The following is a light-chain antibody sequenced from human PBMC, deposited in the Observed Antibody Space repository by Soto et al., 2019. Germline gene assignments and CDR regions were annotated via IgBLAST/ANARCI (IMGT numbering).Light chain of an antibody. Sequence: EIVLTQSPGTLSLSPGERATLSCRASQSVSSSYLAWYQQKPGQAPRLLIYGASSRATGIPDRFSGSGSGTDFPLTISRLEPEDLAVYYGQNYGTSPPTFGQGPRVEI. J-gene: IGKJ1*01. CDR2: GAS. CDR3: QNYGTSPPT. V-gene: IGKV3-20*01. CDR1: QSVSSSY.